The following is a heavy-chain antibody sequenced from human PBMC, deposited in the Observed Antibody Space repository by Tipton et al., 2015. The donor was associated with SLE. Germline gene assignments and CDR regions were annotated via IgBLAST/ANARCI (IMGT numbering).Heavy chain of an antibody. CDR1: GGSISSHY. CDR2: IYYSGST. Sequence: LRLSCTVSGGSISSHYWSWIRQHPGKGLEWIGYIYYSGSTYYNPSLKSRVTISVDTSKNQISLKLSSVTAADTAVYYCARYPESNYHWFGPWGQGALVTVSS. CDR3: ARYPESNYHWFGP. V-gene: IGHV4-59*11. J-gene: IGHJ5*02. D-gene: IGHD4-11*01.